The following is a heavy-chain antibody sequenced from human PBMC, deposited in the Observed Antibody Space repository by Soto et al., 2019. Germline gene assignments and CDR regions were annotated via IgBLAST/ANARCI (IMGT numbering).Heavy chain of an antibody. Sequence: SETLSLTCAVYGGSFSGYYWSWIRQPPGKGLEWIGEINHSGSTNYNPSLKSRVTISVDTSKNQFSLKLSSVTAADTAVYYCASLPYSSGWYVPYYFDYWGQGTLVTVSS. CDR3: ASLPYSSGWYVPYYFDY. V-gene: IGHV4-34*01. CDR2: INHSGST. CDR1: GGSFSGYY. J-gene: IGHJ4*02. D-gene: IGHD6-19*01.